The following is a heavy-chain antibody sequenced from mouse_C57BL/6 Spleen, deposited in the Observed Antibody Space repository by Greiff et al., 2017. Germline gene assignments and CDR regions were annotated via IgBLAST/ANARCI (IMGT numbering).Heavy chain of an antibody. V-gene: IGHV1-52*01. J-gene: IGHJ1*03. D-gene: IGHD1-1*01. CDR2: IDPSDSET. CDR1: GYTFTSYW. Sequence: QVQLQQPGAELVRPGSSVKLSCKASGYTFTSYWMHWVKQRPIQGLEWIGNIDPSDSETHYNQKFKDKATLTVDKSSSTAYMQLSSLTSEDSAVYYGARADYGSSPWWYFDVWGTGTTVTVSS. CDR3: ARADYGSSPWWYFDV.